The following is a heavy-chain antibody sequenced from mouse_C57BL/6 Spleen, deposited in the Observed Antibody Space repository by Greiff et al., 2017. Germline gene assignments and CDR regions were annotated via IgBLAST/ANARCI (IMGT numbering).Heavy chain of an antibody. Sequence: DVQLVESGGGLVKPGGSLKLSCAASGFTFSDYGMHWVRQAPEKGLEWVAYISSGSSTIYYADTVKGRFTISRDNAKNTLFLQMTSLRSEDTAMYYCARASNYDYAMDYWGQGTSVTVSS. D-gene: IGHD2-5*01. CDR3: ARASNYDYAMDY. V-gene: IGHV5-17*01. CDR1: GFTFSDYG. CDR2: ISSGSSTI. J-gene: IGHJ4*01.